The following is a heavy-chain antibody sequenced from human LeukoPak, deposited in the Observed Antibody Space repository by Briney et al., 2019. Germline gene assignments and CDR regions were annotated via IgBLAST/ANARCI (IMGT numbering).Heavy chain of an antibody. CDR3: AKTGYCSSASCGGFDY. V-gene: IGHV3-23*01. CDR2: ISGSGGST. Sequence: GGSLRLSCAAAGFTFSSYAMNWVRQAPGKGLEWVSVISGSGGSTYYADSVKGRFTISRDNSKNTLYLQMNSLRAGDTAVYYCAKTGYCSSASCGGFDYWGQGTLVTVSS. CDR1: GFTFSSYA. D-gene: IGHD2-2*01. J-gene: IGHJ4*02.